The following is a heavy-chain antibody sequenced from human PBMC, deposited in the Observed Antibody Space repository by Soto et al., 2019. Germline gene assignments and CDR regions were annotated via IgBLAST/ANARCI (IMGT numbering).Heavy chain of an antibody. CDR1: GGSITSSSYY. CDR3: ARGVSNGPNPKDYFDY. Sequence: SETLSLTCNVSGGSITSSSYYWGWIRQPPGKGLEWIGYIYNDGNTYYNPSLKSRVTISVDTSKNQFSLKLSSVTAADTAVYYCARGVSNGPNPKDYFDYWGQGALVTSPQ. D-gene: IGHD3-22*01. CDR2: IYNDGNT. J-gene: IGHJ4*02. V-gene: IGHV4-39*07.